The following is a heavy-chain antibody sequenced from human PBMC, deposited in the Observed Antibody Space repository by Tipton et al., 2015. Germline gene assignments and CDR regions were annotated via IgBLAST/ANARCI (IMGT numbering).Heavy chain of an antibody. Sequence: SLRLSCAASGFTVSSKCMSWVRQAPGKGLEWVSIIYSGGSTYYPDSVKGRFTISRDNSKNTVYLQMNSLRAEDTAVYYCARDRHDSSGYYYYFDYWGQGTLVTVSS. D-gene: IGHD3-22*01. CDR1: GFTVSSKC. CDR3: ARDRHDSSGYYYYFDY. V-gene: IGHV3-53*01. CDR2: IYSGGST. J-gene: IGHJ4*02.